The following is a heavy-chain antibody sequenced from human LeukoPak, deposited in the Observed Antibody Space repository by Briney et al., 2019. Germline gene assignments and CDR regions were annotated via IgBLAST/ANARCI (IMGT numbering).Heavy chain of an antibody. J-gene: IGHJ4*02. CDR2: MSNDGSNK. Sequence: PGGSLRLSCAASGNYWMHWVRQAPGKGLEWVAVMSNDGSNKYYADSVKGRFTISRDNSKNTLYLQMNSLRAEDTAIYYCAKSGIAAAGQRGYFDYWGQGTLVTVSS. D-gene: IGHD6-13*01. V-gene: IGHV3-30*18. CDR1: GNYW. CDR3: AKSGIAAAGQRGYFDY.